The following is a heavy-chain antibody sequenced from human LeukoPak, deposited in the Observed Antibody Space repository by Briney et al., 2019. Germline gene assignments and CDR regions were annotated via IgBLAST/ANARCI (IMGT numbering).Heavy chain of an antibody. V-gene: IGHV4-59*01. D-gene: IGHD3-10*01. J-gene: IGHJ4*02. CDR2: IYYSGST. CDR3: ARDSGYGSATC. CDR1: GYSISSYY. Sequence: SETLSLTCTVSGYSISSYYWSWIRQPPAEGLEWIGYIYYSGSTSYNPSPKSRVTMSIDTSKNQFSLKLTSVTAADTAVYYCARDSGYGSATCWGQGTLVTVSS.